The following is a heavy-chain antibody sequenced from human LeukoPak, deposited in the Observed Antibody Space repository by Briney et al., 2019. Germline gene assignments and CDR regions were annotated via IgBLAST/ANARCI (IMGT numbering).Heavy chain of an antibody. Sequence: SETLSLTCAVYGGSFSSYYWSWIRQPPGKGLEWIGYIYYSGSTNYNPSLKSRVTISVDTSKNQFSLKLSSVTAADTAVYYCARASPMYYYDSSGYYTSRSYYFDYWGQGTLVTVSS. CDR3: ARASPMYYYDSSGYYTSRSYYFDY. CDR1: GGSFSSYY. CDR2: IYYSGST. J-gene: IGHJ4*02. D-gene: IGHD3-22*01. V-gene: IGHV4-59*01.